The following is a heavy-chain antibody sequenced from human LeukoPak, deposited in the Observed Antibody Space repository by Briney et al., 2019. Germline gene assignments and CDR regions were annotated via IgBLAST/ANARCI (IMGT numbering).Heavy chain of an antibody. CDR1: GYSFTSYW. Sequence: GESLKISCKGSGYSFTSYWIGWVRQMPGKGLEWMGIIYPGDSDTRYSPSFQGQVTISADKSISTAYRQWSSLKASDTAMYYCARGAVSGYSPYYYYMDVWGKGTTVTISS. D-gene: IGHD3-3*01. CDR2: IYPGDSDT. J-gene: IGHJ6*03. V-gene: IGHV5-51*01. CDR3: ARGAVSGYSPYYYYMDV.